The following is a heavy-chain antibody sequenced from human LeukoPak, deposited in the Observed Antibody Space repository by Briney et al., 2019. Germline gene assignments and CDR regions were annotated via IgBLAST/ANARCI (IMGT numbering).Heavy chain of an antibody. V-gene: IGHV3-64D*09. Sequence: GGSLRLSCSASGFTFSSYTMHWVRQTPGKGLEYVSAISDNGGGTYYADSVKGRFAISRDNSKNTLYLQMSSLRAEDTAIYYCVKTPGYRDSSGYSYFDYWGQGTLVTVSS. CDR1: GFTFSSYT. CDR2: ISDNGGGT. J-gene: IGHJ4*02. D-gene: IGHD3-22*01. CDR3: VKTPGYRDSSGYSYFDY.